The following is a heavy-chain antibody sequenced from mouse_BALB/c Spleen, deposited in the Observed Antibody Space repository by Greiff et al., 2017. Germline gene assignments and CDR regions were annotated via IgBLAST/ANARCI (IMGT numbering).Heavy chain of an antibody. V-gene: IGHV1-14*01. Sequence: VQLQQSGPELVKPGASVKMSCKASGYTFTSYVMHWVKQKPGQGLEWIGYINPYNDGTKYNEKFKGKATLTSDKSSSTAYMELSSLTSEDSAVYYCQRGPVYGLGYYYAMDYWGQGTSVTVSS. CDR1: GYTFTSYV. D-gene: IGHD1-1*01. CDR3: QRGPVYGLGYYYAMDY. CDR2: INPYNDGT. J-gene: IGHJ4*01.